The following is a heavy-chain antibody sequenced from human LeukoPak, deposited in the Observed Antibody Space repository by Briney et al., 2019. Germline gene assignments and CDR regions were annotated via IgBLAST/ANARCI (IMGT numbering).Heavy chain of an antibody. CDR3: ARGSHVVVAATGVYGMDV. V-gene: IGHV4-39*07. CDR2: IYYSGST. D-gene: IGHD2-15*01. CDR1: GGSISSSSYY. Sequence: SETLSLTCTVSGGSISSSSYYWGWIRQPPGKGLEWIGSIYYSGSTYYNPSLKSRVTISVDTSKNQFSLKLSSVTAADTAVYYCARGSHVVVAATGVYGMDVWGQGTTVTVSS. J-gene: IGHJ6*02.